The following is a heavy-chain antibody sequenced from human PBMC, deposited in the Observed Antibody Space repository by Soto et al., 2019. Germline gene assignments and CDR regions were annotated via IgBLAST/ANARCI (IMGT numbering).Heavy chain of an antibody. CDR1: GFTFSSYG. CDR2: IWYDGSNK. J-gene: IGHJ6*02. V-gene: IGHV3-33*01. D-gene: IGHD5-12*01. CDR3: AREHGLRDMVATIGYYYYGMDV. Sequence: QVQLVESGGGVVQPGRSLRLSCAASGFTFSSYGMHWVRQAPGKGLEWVAVIWYDGSNKYYADSVKGRFTISRDNSKNTLYLQMNSLRAEDTAVYYCAREHGLRDMVATIGYYYYGMDVWGQGTTVTVSS.